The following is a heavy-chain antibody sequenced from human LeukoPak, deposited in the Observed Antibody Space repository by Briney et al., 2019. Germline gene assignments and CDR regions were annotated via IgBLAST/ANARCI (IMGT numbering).Heavy chain of an antibody. D-gene: IGHD6-19*01. CDR2: IYTSGST. V-gene: IGHV4-4*07. J-gene: IGHJ5*02. CDR3: ARDLSSGWSRGYWFDP. Sequence: SETLSLTCTVSGGSIRSYFWSWIRQPAGKGLEWIGRIYTSGSTNYNPSLKSRVTMSVDTSKNQFSLKLSSVTAADTAVYYCARDLSSGWSRGYWFDPWGQGTLVTVSS. CDR1: GGSIRSYF.